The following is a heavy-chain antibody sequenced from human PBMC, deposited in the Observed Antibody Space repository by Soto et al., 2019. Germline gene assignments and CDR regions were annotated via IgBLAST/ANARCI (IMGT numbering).Heavy chain of an antibody. CDR3: ATGSQTLDY. J-gene: IGHJ4*02. V-gene: IGHV1-8*01. Sequence: QAQLVQSGAEVKKPGASVKVSCKASGYTLSTYDINWVRQAAGQGLEWMGWMDSYTGSTGYAQKFQGRLIMTRDTAINAAYMELRTLQSEDTAVYFCATGSQTLDYWGQGTLVTVSS. CDR1: GYTLSTYD. CDR2: MDSYTGST.